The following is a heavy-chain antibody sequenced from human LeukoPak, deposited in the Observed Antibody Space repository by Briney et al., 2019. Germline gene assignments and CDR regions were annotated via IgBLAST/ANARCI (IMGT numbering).Heavy chain of an antibody. J-gene: IGHJ4*02. CDR1: GDSISSGSYY. CDR3: ARGVTYYYDSSGYLY. V-gene: IGHV4-61*02. Sequence: SQTLSLTCTVSGDSISSGSYYWSWIRQPAGKGLEWIGRIHTSGSTNYNPSLKSRVTISADTSKNQFSLKLSSVTAADTAVYYCARGVTYYYDSSGYLYWGQGTLVTVSS. D-gene: IGHD3-22*01. CDR2: IHTSGST.